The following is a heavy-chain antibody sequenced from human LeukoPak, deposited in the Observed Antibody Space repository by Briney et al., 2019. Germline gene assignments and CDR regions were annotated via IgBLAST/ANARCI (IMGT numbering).Heavy chain of an antibody. D-gene: IGHD5-24*01. CDR1: GFTFRDYF. Sequence: GGSLRLSCAASGFTFRDYFMSWIRQAPGKGLVWVSRINSDGSSTSYADSVKGRFTISRDNAKNTLYLQMNSLRAEDTAVYYCARDGYNRSYYYYYMDVWGKGTTVTVSS. V-gene: IGHV3-74*01. CDR3: ARDGYNRSYYYYYMDV. CDR2: INSDGSST. J-gene: IGHJ6*03.